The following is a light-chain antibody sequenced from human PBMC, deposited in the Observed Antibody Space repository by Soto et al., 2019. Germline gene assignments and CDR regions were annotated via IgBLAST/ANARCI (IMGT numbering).Light chain of an antibody. CDR1: RSNIGSNP. J-gene: IGLJ1*01. CDR2: NND. Sequence: QSVLTHPPSASGTPGQRVTISCSGSRSNIGSNPVNWYQQLPRTAPKLLFYNNDQRPSGVPDRFSGSKSGTSASLAISGLQSEDEADYYCVAWDDSLNGYVFGTGTKVTVL. CDR3: VAWDDSLNGYV. V-gene: IGLV1-44*01.